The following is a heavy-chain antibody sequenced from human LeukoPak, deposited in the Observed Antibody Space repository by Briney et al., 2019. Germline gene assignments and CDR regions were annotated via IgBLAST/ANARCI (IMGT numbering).Heavy chain of an antibody. V-gene: IGHV3-23*01. CDR3: ARTYYYDSSGII. CDR2: LSGRGRDT. CDR1: GFTFSTYA. D-gene: IGHD3-22*01. Sequence: GGSLRLSCAASGFTFSTYAMSWVRQAPGKGLEWLSALSGRGRDTFYADSVKGRFTISRDNSKNTLYLQMNSLRAEDTAVYYCARTYYYDSSGIIWGQGTLVTVSS. J-gene: IGHJ4*02.